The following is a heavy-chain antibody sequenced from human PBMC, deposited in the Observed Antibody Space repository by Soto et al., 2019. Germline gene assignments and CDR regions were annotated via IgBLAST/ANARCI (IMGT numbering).Heavy chain of an antibody. J-gene: IGHJ4*02. D-gene: IGHD2-15*01. CDR2: INPNSGGT. CDR1: GYTFTGYY. V-gene: IGHV1-2*02. CDR3: ARGCSGGSCYYYFDY. Sequence: ASVKVSCKASGYTFTGYYMHWVRQAPGQGLEWMGWINPNSGGTNYAQKFQGRVTMTRDTSISTAYMELSRLRSDDTAVYYCARGCSGGSCYYYFDYWGQGTLVTVSS.